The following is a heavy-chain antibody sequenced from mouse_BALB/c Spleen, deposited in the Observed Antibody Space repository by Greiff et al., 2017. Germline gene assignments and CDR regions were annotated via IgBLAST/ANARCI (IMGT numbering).Heavy chain of an antibody. J-gene: IGHJ4*01. Sequence: EVKLVESGGDLVKPGGSLKLSCAASGFTFSSYGMSWVRQTPDKRLEWVATISSGSSTIYYADTVKGRFTISRDNPKNTLFLQMTSLRSEDTAMYDCARYDYAMDYWGQGTSVTVSS. V-gene: IGHV5-6*02. CDR1: GFTFSSYG. CDR3: ARYDYAMDY. CDR2: ISSGSSTI. D-gene: IGHD2-14*01.